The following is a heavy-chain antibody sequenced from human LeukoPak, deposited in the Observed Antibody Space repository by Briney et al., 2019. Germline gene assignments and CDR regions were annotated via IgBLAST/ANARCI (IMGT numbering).Heavy chain of an antibody. CDR1: GFTFSSYA. Sequence: GGSLRLSCAASGFTFSSYAMSWVRQAPGKGLEWVSAISGSGGSTYHADSVKGRFTISRDNSKNTLYLQMNSLRAEDTAVYYCAKTRAVRRQGFDYWGQGTLVTVSS. D-gene: IGHD4-17*01. CDR2: ISGSGGST. V-gene: IGHV3-23*01. CDR3: AKTRAVRRQGFDY. J-gene: IGHJ4*02.